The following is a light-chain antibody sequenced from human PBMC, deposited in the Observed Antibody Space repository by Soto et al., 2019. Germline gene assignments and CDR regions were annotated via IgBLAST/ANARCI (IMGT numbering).Light chain of an antibody. CDR2: EGY. Sequence: QSALTQPASVSGSPGQSITISCTGTSSDVGSYNFVSWYQQHPGKAPKLIIYEGYKRPSGVSNRFSGSKSGNTASLTISGLQAEDEADYYCCSYAGRAVFGRGTQLTVL. CDR3: CSYAGRAV. CDR1: SSDVGSYNF. J-gene: IGLJ2*01. V-gene: IGLV2-23*01.